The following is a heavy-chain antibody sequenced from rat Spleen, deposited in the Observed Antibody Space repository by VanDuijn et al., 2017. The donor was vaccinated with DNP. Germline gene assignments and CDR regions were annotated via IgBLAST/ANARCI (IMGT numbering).Heavy chain of an antibody. Sequence: EMQLQESGPGLVKPSQSLSLTCSVTGFSITSNYWGWIRKFPGNKMVYIGHISYSGGTHYNPSLKSRISITRDTSKNQFFLQVNSVTTEDTATYYCARWPGYNPPYAMDAWGQGTSVTVSS. CDR2: ISYSGGT. V-gene: IGHV3-1*01. CDR1: GFSITSNY. CDR3: ARWPGYNPPYAMDA. J-gene: IGHJ4*01. D-gene: IGHD1-4*01.